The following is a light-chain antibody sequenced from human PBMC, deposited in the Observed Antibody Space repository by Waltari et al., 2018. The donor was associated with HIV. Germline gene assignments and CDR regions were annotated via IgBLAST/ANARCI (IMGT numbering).Light chain of an antibody. J-gene: IGLJ3*02. Sequence: QPVLTQSSSASASPGYSVKPTCTLHSEHRTNIIAWHRQQPGEAPRVVMKVDSSGVYNKGSCVRVSVSGSSSGTSRYLTVSKRQLEDEAEYYWEAWDTYPRVFGGGTRLTV. CDR1: SEHRTNI. CDR2: VDSSGVY. CDR3: EAWDTYPRV. V-gene: IGLV4-60*02.